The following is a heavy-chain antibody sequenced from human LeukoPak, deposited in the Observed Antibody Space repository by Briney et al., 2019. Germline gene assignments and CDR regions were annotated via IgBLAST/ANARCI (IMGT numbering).Heavy chain of an antibody. Sequence: GGSLRLSCAASGFTFSDYEMNWVRQAPGKGLEWVSYISSSASIIYYSDSVKGRFTISRDNAKNSLYLEMNSLRAEDTALFYCAREHYNDYMDVWGKGTTVTVSS. J-gene: IGHJ6*03. CDR3: AREHYNDYMDV. V-gene: IGHV3-48*03. CDR2: ISSSASII. D-gene: IGHD3-10*01. CDR1: GFTFSDYE.